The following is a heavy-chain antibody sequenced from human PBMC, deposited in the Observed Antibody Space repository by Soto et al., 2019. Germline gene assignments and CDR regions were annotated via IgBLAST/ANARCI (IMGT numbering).Heavy chain of an antibody. CDR2: ISGSGST. D-gene: IGHD1-26*01. CDR3: AKDYLRWAQP. Sequence: GGSLRLSCAASGFTFSDYGMSWVRQAPGKGLEWVSAISGSGSTFYADSVKGRFTISRDNSKNTLFLQMNSLRAQDTAVYYCAKDYLRWAQPWGQGTLVTVSS. CDR1: GFTFSDYG. V-gene: IGHV3-23*01. J-gene: IGHJ5*02.